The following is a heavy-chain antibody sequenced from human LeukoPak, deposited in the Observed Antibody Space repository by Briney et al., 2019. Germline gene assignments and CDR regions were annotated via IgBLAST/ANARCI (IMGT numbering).Heavy chain of an antibody. CDR2: FDPEDGET. J-gene: IGHJ4*02. V-gene: IGHV1-24*01. CDR3: ARAPGLGYCSSTSCPLDY. Sequence: ASVKVSCKVSGYTLTELSMHWVRQAPGKGLEWMGGFDPEDGETIYAQKFQGRVTMTEDTSTDTAYMELSSLRSEDTAVYYCARAPGLGYCSSTSCPLDYWGQGTLVTVSS. D-gene: IGHD2-2*01. CDR1: GYTLTELS.